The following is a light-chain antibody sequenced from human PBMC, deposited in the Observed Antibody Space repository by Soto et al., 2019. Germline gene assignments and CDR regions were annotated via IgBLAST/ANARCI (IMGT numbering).Light chain of an antibody. CDR2: LAS. V-gene: IGKV2-28*01. CDR1: QSLLHSNGYNY. J-gene: IGKJ2*01. Sequence: DSVMTQSPLSLPVTPGEPASISCRSSQSLLHSNGYNYLDWYLQKPGQSPQLLIYLASNRASGVTDRFRGSGSGTDFTLKISRVEAEDVGVYYCMQALQTPLYTFGQGTQLEIK. CDR3: MQALQTPLYT.